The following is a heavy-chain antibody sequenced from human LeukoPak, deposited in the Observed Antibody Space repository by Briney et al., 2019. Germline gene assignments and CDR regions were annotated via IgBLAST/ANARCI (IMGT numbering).Heavy chain of an antibody. V-gene: IGHV3-23*01. Sequence: GGSLRLSCAASGLIFSNYAMAWARLTPGKGLEWVSAISASAGTTYYADSVKGRFTISRDRSTNTLYLQLSSLRAEDTAIYYCARGGSVLTYFFDNWGQGTLVTVSS. J-gene: IGHJ4*02. CDR2: ISASAGTT. D-gene: IGHD3-10*01. CDR1: GLIFSNYA. CDR3: ARGGSVLTYFFDN.